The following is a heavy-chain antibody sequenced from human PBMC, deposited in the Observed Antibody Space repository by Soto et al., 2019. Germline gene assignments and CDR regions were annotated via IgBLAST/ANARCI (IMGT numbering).Heavy chain of an antibody. CDR2: IYHSGST. CDR3: ARSKTQYYDFWSGFYGEFGY. CDR1: GYSITSGYY. V-gene: IGHV4-38-2*02. D-gene: IGHD3-3*01. J-gene: IGHJ4*02. Sequence: SETLSLTCIVSGYSITSGYYWGWVRQPPGKGLEWVGNIYHSGSTYYNPSLKSRVTISVDTSKNQFSLKLSSVTAPDTAVYYCARSKTQYYDFWSGFYGEFGYWGKGAMVPVSS.